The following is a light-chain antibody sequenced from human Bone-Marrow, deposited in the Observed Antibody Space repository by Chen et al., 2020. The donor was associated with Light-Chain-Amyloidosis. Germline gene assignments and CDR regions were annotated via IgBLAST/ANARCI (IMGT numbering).Light chain of an antibody. CDR2: DDS. J-gene: IGLJ3*02. V-gene: IGLV3-21*02. Sequence: SYVLTQPSSVSVAPGQTATIACGGNNIGSTSVHWYQQTPGQAPLLVVYDDSDRPSGIPGRLSCGDSGNTAHMTISRVEAGDEADYYCRVWDRSSDHPVFGGGTKLTVL. CDR3: RVWDRSSDHPV. CDR1: NIGSTS.